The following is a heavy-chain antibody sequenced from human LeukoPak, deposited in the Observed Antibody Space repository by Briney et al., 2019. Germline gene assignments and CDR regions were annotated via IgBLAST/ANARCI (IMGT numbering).Heavy chain of an antibody. Sequence: GGSLRLSCAASGFTVSSNYMSWVRQAPGKGLEWVSAISGSGGSTYYADSVKGRFAISRDNSKNTLYLQMNSLRSEDTAVYYCARGPGERGNYDFWSGYYRYFDYWGQGTLVTVSS. V-gene: IGHV3-23*01. CDR1: GFTVSSNY. CDR3: ARGPGERGNYDFWSGYYRYFDY. J-gene: IGHJ4*02. D-gene: IGHD3-3*01. CDR2: ISGSGGST.